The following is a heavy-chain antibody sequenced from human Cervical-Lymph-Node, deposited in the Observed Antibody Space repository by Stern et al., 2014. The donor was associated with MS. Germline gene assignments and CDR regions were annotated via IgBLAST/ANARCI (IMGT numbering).Heavy chain of an antibody. CDR3: SRDSSGDY. J-gene: IGHJ4*02. Sequence: EMQLVESGGGLVQPGGSLRLSCAASGFSFSDFYMDWVRQAPGKWLEWVGRSRTKAKSYTTDYAASVKGTFTISRDDSKNSLYLQMNSLKTEDTAVYYCSRDSSGDYWGPGTLVTVSS. CDR1: GFSFSDFY. V-gene: IGHV3-72*01. CDR2: SRTKAKSYTT.